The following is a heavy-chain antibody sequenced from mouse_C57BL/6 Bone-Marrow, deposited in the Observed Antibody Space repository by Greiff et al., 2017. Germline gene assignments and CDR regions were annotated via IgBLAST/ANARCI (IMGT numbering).Heavy chain of an antibody. J-gene: IGHJ3*01. D-gene: IGHD1-1*01. CDR2: IDPSDSYT. CDR1: GYTFTSYW. CDR3: AREITV. Sequence: QVQLQQSGAELVRPGTSVKLSCKASGYTFTSYWMHWVKQRPGQGLEWIGVIDPSDSYTNYNQKFKGKATLTVDTSSSTAYMQLSSLTSEDSAVYYCAREITVWGQETLVTVSA. V-gene: IGHV1-59*01.